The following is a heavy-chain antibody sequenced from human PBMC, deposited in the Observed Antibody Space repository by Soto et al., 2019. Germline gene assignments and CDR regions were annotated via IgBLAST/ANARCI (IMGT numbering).Heavy chain of an antibody. J-gene: IGHJ4*02. D-gene: IGHD3-22*01. CDR2: ISYDGSNK. Sequence: PGGSLRLSCAASGFTFSSYAMHWGRQAPGKGLEWVAVISYDGSNKYYADSVKGRFTISRDNSKNTLYLQMNSLRAEDTAVYYCARDGNYDSSGWAYWGQGTLVTVSS. V-gene: IGHV3-30-3*01. CDR3: ARDGNYDSSGWAY. CDR1: GFTFSSYA.